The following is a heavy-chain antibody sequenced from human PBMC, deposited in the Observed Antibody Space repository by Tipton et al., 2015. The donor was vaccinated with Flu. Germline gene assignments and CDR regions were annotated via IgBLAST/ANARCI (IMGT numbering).Heavy chain of an antibody. D-gene: IGHD1-26*01. CDR3: AKDRDSGSYYYYAMDV. CDR1: GFTFDDYA. Sequence: SLRLSCEASGFTFDDYAMHWVRQPPGKGLEWVSGISWNSGNIGYADSVKGRFTISRDNARASLFLQMNSLRPEDTAVYYCAKDRDSGSYYYYAMDVGGQGTIVIVSS. J-gene: IGHJ6*02. V-gene: IGHV3-9*01. CDR2: ISWNSGNI.